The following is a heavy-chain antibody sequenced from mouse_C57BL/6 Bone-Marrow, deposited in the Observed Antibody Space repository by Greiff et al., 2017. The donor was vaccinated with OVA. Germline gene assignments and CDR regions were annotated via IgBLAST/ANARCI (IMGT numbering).Heavy chain of an antibody. J-gene: IGHJ2*01. D-gene: IGHD1-1*01. Sequence: DVHLVESGGDLVKPGGSLKLSCAASGFTFSSYGMSWVRQTPDKRLEWVATISSGGSYPYYPDSVKGRFTISRDNAKNPLYLQMSSLKSEDTAMYYCARHGDYGSFFDYWGQGTTLTVSS. CDR2: ISSGGSYP. V-gene: IGHV5-6*01. CDR1: GFTFSSYG. CDR3: ARHGDYGSFFDY.